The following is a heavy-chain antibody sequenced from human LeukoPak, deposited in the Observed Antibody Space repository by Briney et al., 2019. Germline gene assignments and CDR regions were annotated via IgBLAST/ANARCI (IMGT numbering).Heavy chain of an antibody. CDR1: GGSFSGYY. CDR3: ARVYSSGWSNTFDY. CDR2: IYYSGST. V-gene: IGHV4-34*01. J-gene: IGHJ4*02. D-gene: IGHD6-19*01. Sequence: SETLSLTCAVYGGSFSGYYWSWIRQPPGKGLEWIGSIYYSGSTYYNPSLKSRVTISVDTSKNQFSLKLSSVTAADTAVYYCARVYSSGWSNTFDYWGQGTLVTVSS.